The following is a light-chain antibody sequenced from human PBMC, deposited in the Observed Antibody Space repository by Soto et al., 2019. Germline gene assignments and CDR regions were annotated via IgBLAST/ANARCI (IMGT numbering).Light chain of an antibody. J-gene: IGKJ5*01. CDR3: QHRSIWPVS. CDR1: QSVSVY. Sequence: IVLTQSAATLSLSPGERATLSCGASQSVSVYLAWYQQKPGQAPRLLIFDASNRATGIPARFSGSGSATDFTLTISSLETEDFAVYYCQHRSIWPVSFGQGTRLEIK. CDR2: DAS. V-gene: IGKV3-11*01.